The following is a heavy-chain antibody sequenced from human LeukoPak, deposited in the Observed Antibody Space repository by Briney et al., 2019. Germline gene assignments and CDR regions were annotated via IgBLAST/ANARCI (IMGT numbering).Heavy chain of an antibody. Sequence: TGGSLRLSCAASGFTFSSYSMNWVRLAPGKGLEWVSSISSSSSYIYYADSVKGRFTISRDNAKNSLYLQMNSLRAEDTAVYYCARKGLWELPDYWGQGTLVTVSS. CDR1: GFTFSSYS. CDR3: ARKGLWELPDY. D-gene: IGHD1-26*01. J-gene: IGHJ4*02. V-gene: IGHV3-21*01. CDR2: ISSSSSYI.